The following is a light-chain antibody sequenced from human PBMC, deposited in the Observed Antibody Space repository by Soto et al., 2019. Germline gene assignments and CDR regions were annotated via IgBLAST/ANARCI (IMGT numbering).Light chain of an antibody. CDR3: AAWDDSLNGFVV. Sequence: QSVLTQPPSASGTPGQRVTISCSGSSSNIGSNTVNWYQQLPGTAPKLLIYSNNQRPSGVPDRFSGSKSGTSASQAISGLQSEDEADYYCAAWDDSLNGFVVFGGGTKFTVL. J-gene: IGLJ2*01. CDR1: SSNIGSNT. CDR2: SNN. V-gene: IGLV1-44*01.